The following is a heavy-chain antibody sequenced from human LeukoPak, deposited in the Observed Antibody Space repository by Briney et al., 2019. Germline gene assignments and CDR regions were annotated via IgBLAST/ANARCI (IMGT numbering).Heavy chain of an antibody. J-gene: IGHJ4*02. Sequence: SETLSLTCTVSGDSISSGGYYWSWIRQHPGKGLEWIGYIYYSGSTYYNPSLKSRVTISVDTSKNQFSLKLSSVTAADPAVYYCAVVRGGRVGDYWGKETLVTVS. CDR3: AVVRGGRVGDY. CDR2: IYYSGST. V-gene: IGHV4-31*03. CDR1: GDSISSGGYY. D-gene: IGHD3-10*02.